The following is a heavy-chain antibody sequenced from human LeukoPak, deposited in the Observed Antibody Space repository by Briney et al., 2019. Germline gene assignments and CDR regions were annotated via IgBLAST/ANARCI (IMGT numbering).Heavy chain of an antibody. D-gene: IGHD6-19*01. CDR2: ISSGAGTT. V-gene: IGHV3-23*01. CDR1: GFTFSSYA. J-gene: IGHJ5*02. CDR3: AKDLEQSYSGWSTSYDA. Sequence: GGSLRLSCAASGFTFSSYAMSWVRQVPGKRLEWFSAISSGAGTTGYADSVKGGFTISRVNSKSTIYLQMNSLRAEDTAIYYCAKDLEQSYSGWSTSYDAWGQGTLVTVSS.